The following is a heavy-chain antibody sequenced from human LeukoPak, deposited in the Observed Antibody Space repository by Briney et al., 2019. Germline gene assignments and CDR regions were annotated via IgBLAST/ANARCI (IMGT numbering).Heavy chain of an antibody. CDR2: ISGSNGNT. V-gene: IGHV1-18*01. CDR1: GYTFTSYG. J-gene: IGHJ4*02. Sequence: ASVKVSCKASGYTFTSYGITWVRQAPGQGLEWMGWISGSNGNTIYAQKFQGRVTMTTDTSTSPADMELRSLRSDDTAVYYCARDSITGAPHYYWGQGTLVTVSS. D-gene: IGHD1-20*01. CDR3: ARDSITGAPHYY.